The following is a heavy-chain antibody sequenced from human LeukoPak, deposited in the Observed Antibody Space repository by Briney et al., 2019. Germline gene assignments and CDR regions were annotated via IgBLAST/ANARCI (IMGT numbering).Heavy chain of an antibody. V-gene: IGHV3-7*01. CDR2: IKFDGSDN. CDR1: GFNFGDYW. CDR3: SRYVIRDYCTVRLDY. D-gene: IGHD3-10*01. J-gene: IGHJ4*02. Sequence: GGSLRLSCAASGFNFGDYWMSWVRQSPGLGLEWVANIKFDGSDNHYVDSVRGRFTISRDNTKNSIYLQMNTLRAEDTAVYYCSRYVIRDYCTVRLDYWGQGTLVTVSS.